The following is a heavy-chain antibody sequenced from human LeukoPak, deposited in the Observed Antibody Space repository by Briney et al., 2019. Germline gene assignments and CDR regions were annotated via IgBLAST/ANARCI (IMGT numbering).Heavy chain of an antibody. Sequence: SETLSLTCAVYGGSFSGYYWSWIRQPPGKGLEWIAYIDTTWNTNYNPSHKSRVTISLDTSKNHFSLRLSSVTAADTAVYFCARHVRGVAAPSYYYYMDIWGKGTTVTVSS. CDR2: IDTTWNT. CDR3: ARHVRGVAAPSYYYYMDI. CDR1: GGSFSGYY. V-gene: IGHV4-4*09. J-gene: IGHJ6*03. D-gene: IGHD6-19*01.